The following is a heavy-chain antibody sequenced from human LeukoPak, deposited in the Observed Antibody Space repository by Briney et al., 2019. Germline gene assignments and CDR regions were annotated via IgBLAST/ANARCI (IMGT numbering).Heavy chain of an antibody. J-gene: IGHJ4*02. CDR1: GGSFSGYY. Sequence: SETLSLTCAIYGGSFSGYYWSWIRQPPGKGLEWIGEINHSASTNYYPSLKSRVTISVDTSKNQFSLKLTSVTAADTAVYYCAREGAEVRGVLVKYYFDYWGQGALVTVSS. CDR2: INHSAST. V-gene: IGHV4-34*01. CDR3: AREGAEVRGVLVKYYFDY. D-gene: IGHD3-10*01.